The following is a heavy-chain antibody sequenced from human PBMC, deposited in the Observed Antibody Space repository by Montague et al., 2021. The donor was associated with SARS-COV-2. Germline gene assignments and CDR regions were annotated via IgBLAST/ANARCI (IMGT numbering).Heavy chain of an antibody. CDR2: TYYRSKWCN. V-gene: IGHV6-1*01. J-gene: IGHJ4*02. D-gene: IGHD2-2*01. Sequence: CAISGDSVSSNIATWNWIRQSPSRGLEWLGRTYYRSKWCNDYAESVKSRITIDQDTSKHQFSLHLNSVTPEDTAVYYCARIPVGSKYYFDFWGQGTLVTVSS. CDR1: GDSVSSNIAT. CDR3: ARIPVGSKYYFDF.